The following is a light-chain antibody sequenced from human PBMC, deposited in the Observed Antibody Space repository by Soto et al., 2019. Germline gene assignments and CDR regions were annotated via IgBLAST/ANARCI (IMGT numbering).Light chain of an antibody. Sequence: EIVLTQSPGILSLSPGERATLSCRASQTVSGNYLAWYQQKPGQSPRLLIYGSSDRATGIPDRFSGSGYGTDFTITINRVQPEDFAVYYCQQYGSSSPYTFGRGTTLEI. CDR3: QQYGSSSPYT. J-gene: IGKJ2*01. V-gene: IGKV3-20*01. CDR1: QTVSGNY. CDR2: GSS.